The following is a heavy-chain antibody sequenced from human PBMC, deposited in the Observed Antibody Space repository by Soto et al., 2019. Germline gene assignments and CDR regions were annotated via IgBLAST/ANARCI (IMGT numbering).Heavy chain of an antibody. CDR2: MWSDGSNE. CDR3: ARARYDLLTGYHYYYYGMDV. Sequence: QVQLVESGGGVVQPGRSLRLSCAASGFPFSSYGMHWVRQAPGEGLEWVALMWSDGSNEYYADSVKGRFTISRDSSKNTLYLQMNSLRAEDTAVYHCARARYDLLTGYHYYYYGMDVWGLGTTVTVSS. V-gene: IGHV3-33*01. CDR1: GFPFSSYG. J-gene: IGHJ6*02. D-gene: IGHD3-9*01.